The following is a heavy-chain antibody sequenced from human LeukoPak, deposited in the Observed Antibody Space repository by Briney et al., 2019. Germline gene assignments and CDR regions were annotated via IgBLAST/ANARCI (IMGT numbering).Heavy chain of an antibody. CDR3: ARDRDVDDFDS. CDR2: MSYSGHT. D-gene: IGHD2-15*01. J-gene: IGHJ4*01. CDR1: GDSIGRINYY. V-gene: IGHV4-39*07. Sequence: TPSETLSLTCTISGDSIGRINYYWGWIRQPPGKGLEWIVSMSYSGHTYYNPSLKSRVTTSIDTSKNQLSRNLKSVAAADTAVYYCARDRDVDDFDSWGHGTLVTVSS.